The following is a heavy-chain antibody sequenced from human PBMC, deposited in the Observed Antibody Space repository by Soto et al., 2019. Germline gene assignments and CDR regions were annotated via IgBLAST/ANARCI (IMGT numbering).Heavy chain of an antibody. Sequence: QVQLQESGPGLVKPSQTLSLTCTVSGGSISSGDYYWSWIRQPPGKGLEWIGYIYYSGSTYYNPSLKSRVTISVDTSKNQSSLKLSSVTAADTAVYYCARAIAARPLDFDYWGQGTLVTVSS. D-gene: IGHD6-6*01. CDR1: GGSISSGDYY. CDR2: IYYSGST. CDR3: ARAIAARPLDFDY. J-gene: IGHJ4*02. V-gene: IGHV4-30-4*01.